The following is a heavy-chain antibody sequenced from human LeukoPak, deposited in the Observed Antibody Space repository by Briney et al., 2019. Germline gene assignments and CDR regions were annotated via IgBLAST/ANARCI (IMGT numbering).Heavy chain of an antibody. D-gene: IGHD6-13*01. Sequence: GGSLRLSCAASGFTFSSYSMNWVRQAPGKGLEWVSSISSSSSYIYYADSVKGRFTISRDNAKNSLYLQMNSLRAEDTAVYYCARAFTYSSSWYPFGYWGQGTLVTVSS. CDR2: ISSSSSYI. J-gene: IGHJ4*02. CDR3: ARAFTYSSSWYPFGY. V-gene: IGHV3-21*01. CDR1: GFTFSSYS.